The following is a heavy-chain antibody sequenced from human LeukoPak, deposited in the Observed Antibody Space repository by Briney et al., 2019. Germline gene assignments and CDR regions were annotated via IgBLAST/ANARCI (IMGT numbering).Heavy chain of an antibody. J-gene: IGHJ4*02. D-gene: IGHD3-10*01. Sequence: GESLKISCAASGFTFSRYWMHWVRQTPGKGLVWVSRINSDGSTTTYADSVKGRFTISRDNAKNTLYLQMNSLRAEDTAVYYCARDYYGSGSYGLFDYWGQGTLVTVSS. CDR1: GFTFSRYW. CDR3: ARDYYGSGSYGLFDY. CDR2: INSDGSTT. V-gene: IGHV3-74*03.